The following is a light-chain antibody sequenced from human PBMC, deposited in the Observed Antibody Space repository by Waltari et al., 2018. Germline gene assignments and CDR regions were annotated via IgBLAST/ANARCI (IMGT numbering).Light chain of an antibody. CDR3: SSYTSSSTWV. V-gene: IGLV2-18*02. CDR2: EVS. J-gene: IGLJ3*02. Sequence: QSALTQPPSVSGSPGQSVTISCTGTSSDVGSYNRVSWYQQPPGTAPKLMIYEVSNRPSGVPAPFSGSKSGNTASLTISGLQAEDEADYYCSSYTSSSTWVFGGGTKLTVL. CDR1: SSDVGSYNR.